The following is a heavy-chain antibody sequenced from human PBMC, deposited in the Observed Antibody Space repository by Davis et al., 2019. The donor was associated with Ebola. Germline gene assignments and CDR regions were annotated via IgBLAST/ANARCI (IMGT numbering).Heavy chain of an antibody. Sequence: GESLKISCAASGFTFSSYGMHWVRQAPGKGLEWVAVISYDGSNKYYADSVKGRFTISRDNSKNTLYLQMNSLRAEDTAVYYCARERTWKRGFDPWGQGTLVTVSS. CDR3: ARERTWKRGFDP. D-gene: IGHD1-1*01. V-gene: IGHV3-30*03. J-gene: IGHJ5*02. CDR1: GFTFSSYG. CDR2: ISYDGSNK.